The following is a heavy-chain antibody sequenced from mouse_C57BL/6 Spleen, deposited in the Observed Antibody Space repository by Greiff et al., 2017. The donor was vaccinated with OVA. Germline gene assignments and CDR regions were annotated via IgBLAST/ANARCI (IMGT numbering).Heavy chain of an antibody. Sequence: QVQLQQSGAELVRPGASVTLSCKASGYTFTDYEMHWVKQTPVHGLEWIGAIDPATGGTAYNQKFKGKAILTADKSSSTAYMELRSLTSEDAAVYYGTRGRYSNSVGYLDDWGKGTAVTVSS. CDR3: TRGRYSNSVGYLDD. CDR1: GYTFTDYE. V-gene: IGHV1-15*01. J-gene: IGHJ1*03. CDR2: IDPATGGT. D-gene: IGHD2-5*01.